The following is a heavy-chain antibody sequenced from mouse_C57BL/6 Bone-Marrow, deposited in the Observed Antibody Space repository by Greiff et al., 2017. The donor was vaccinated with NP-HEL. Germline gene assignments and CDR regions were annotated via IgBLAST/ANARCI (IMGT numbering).Heavy chain of an antibody. CDR2: IDPSDSYT. V-gene: IGHV1-69*01. CDR1: GYTFTSYW. D-gene: IGHD4-1*01. CDR3: ARGTGTPY. J-gene: IGHJ3*01. Sequence: QVQLKESGAELVMPGASVKLSCKASGYTFTSYWMHWVKQRPGQGLEWIGEIDPSDSYTNYNQKFKGKSTLTVDKSSSTAYMQLSSLTSEDSAVYYCARGTGTPYWGQGTLVTVSA.